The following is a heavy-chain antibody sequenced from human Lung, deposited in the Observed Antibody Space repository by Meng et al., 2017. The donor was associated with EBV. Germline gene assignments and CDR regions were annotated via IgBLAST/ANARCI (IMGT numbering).Heavy chain of an antibody. Sequence: QVQLQAPGPVLVKPSQTLSLTCTVSGGSVDSGAYYWSWIRQRPGKGLEWIGYIYYSGSTFYTPSLKSRATLSVDTSKNQFSLKLNSVTAADTAVYYCARLRLVWMFDYWGQGALVTVSS. CDR1: GGSVDSGAYY. V-gene: IGHV4-31*03. J-gene: IGHJ4*02. CDR3: ARLRLVWMFDY. D-gene: IGHD6-19*01. CDR2: IYYSGST.